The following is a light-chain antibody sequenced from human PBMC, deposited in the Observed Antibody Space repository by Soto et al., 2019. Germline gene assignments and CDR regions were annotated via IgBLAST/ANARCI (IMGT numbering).Light chain of an antibody. CDR2: GAS. Sequence: EIVMTQSPATLSTSPGERATLSCSASQSVSSNVAWYQQKPGQAPRLLIYGASTRATGIPARFSGSGSGTDFTLTISSLEPEDFAVYYCQQRSNWPPWTFGQGTKVDIK. V-gene: IGKV3-11*01. J-gene: IGKJ1*01. CDR1: QSVSSN. CDR3: QQRSNWPPWT.